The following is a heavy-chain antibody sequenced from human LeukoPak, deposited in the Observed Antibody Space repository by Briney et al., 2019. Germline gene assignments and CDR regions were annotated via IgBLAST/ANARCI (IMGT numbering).Heavy chain of an antibody. CDR1: GGTFSSYA. Sequence: SVKVSCKASGGTFSSYAISWVRQAPGQGLEWMGRIIPILGIANYAQKFQGRVTITADKSTSTAYMELSSLRSGDTAVYYCARERESTMAPFDYWGQGTLVTVSS. CDR2: IIPILGIA. CDR3: ARERESTMAPFDY. D-gene: IGHD3-10*01. V-gene: IGHV1-69*04. J-gene: IGHJ4*02.